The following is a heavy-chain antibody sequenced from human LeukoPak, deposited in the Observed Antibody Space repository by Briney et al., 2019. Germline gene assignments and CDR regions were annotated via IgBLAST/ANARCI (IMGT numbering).Heavy chain of an antibody. CDR3: GRVGNGEIDY. D-gene: IGHD2-8*01. CDR2: INDTVGT. J-gene: IGHJ4*02. Sequence: SETLSLTCAVSDGSFSNYFWSWIRPTPEKGLEWIVEINDTVGTHYNPSLKSRVTISIDTSKNQLSLTLSSVSAADTAVYYCGRVGNGEIDYWGEGTLVTVS. CDR1: DGSFSNYF. V-gene: IGHV4-34*01.